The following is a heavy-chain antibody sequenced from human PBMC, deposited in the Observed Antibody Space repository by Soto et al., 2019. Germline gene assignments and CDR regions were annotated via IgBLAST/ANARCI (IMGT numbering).Heavy chain of an antibody. D-gene: IGHD3-22*01. Sequence: QVQLVQSGAEVKKPGASVKVSCKASGYTFTSYGISWVRQAPGQGLEWMGWINAYNGNTNYAQKLQGRVTMTTDTSTSTAYRELRSLRSDDTAVYYCARDPPGYYDSSGYFPIDYWGQGTLVTVSS. V-gene: IGHV1-18*01. CDR2: INAYNGNT. CDR1: GYTFTSYG. J-gene: IGHJ4*02. CDR3: ARDPPGYYDSSGYFPIDY.